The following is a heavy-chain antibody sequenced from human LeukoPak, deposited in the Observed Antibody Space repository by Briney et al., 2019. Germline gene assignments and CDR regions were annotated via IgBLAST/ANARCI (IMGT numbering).Heavy chain of an antibody. CDR3: AKVEYGDYELGSS. CDR2: ISSSGSTI. J-gene: IGHJ5*02. D-gene: IGHD4-17*01. CDR1: GFTFSSYE. Sequence: GGSLRLSCAASGFTFSSYEMNWVRQAPGKGLKWVSYISSSGSTIYYADSVKGRFTISRDNAKNSLYLQMNSLRAEDTAEYYCAKVEYGDYELGSSWGQGSLVTVSS. V-gene: IGHV3-48*03.